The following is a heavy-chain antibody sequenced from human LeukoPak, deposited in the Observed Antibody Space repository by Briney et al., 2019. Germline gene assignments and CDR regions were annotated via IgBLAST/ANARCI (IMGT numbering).Heavy chain of an antibody. CDR2: IIPILGIA. CDR3: ASRYCTNGVCRSYYYYYGMDV. V-gene: IGHV1-69*04. Sequence: GASVKVSCKASGGTFSSYAISWVRQAPGQGLEWMGRIIPILGIANYAQKFQGRVTITADKSTSTAYMELSSLRSEDTAVYYCASRYCTNGVCRSYYYYYGMDVWGQGTTVTVSS. CDR1: GGTFSSYA. J-gene: IGHJ6*02. D-gene: IGHD2-8*01.